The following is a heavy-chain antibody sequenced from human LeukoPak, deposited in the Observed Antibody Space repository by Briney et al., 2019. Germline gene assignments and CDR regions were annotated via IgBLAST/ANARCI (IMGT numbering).Heavy chain of an antibody. CDR3: ASPGY. CDR2: ISYDGSNK. J-gene: IGHJ4*02. Sequence: GGSLRLSCAASGFTFSSYAMHWVRQAPGKGLEWVAVISYDGSNKYYADSVKGRFTISRDNSKNTPYLQMNSLRAEDTAVYYCASPGYWGQGTLVTVSS. CDR1: GFTFSSYA. D-gene: IGHD3-10*01. V-gene: IGHV3-30-3*01.